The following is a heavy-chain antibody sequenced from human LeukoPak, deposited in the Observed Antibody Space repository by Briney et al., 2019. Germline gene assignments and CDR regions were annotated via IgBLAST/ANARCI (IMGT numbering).Heavy chain of an antibody. CDR3: AREGSVLRYFDWLPHTNWFDP. D-gene: IGHD3-9*01. J-gene: IGHJ5*02. CDR2: INTNTGNP. Sequence: ASVKVSCKASGYTFTSYAMNWVRQAPGQGLEWMGWINTNTGNPTYAQGFTGRFVFSLDTSVSTAYLQISSLKAEDTAVYYCAREGSVLRYFDWLPHTNWFDPWGQGTLVTVSS. V-gene: IGHV7-4-1*02. CDR1: GYTFTSYA.